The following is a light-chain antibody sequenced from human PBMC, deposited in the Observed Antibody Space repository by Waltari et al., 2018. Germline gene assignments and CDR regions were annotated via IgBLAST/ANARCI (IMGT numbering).Light chain of an antibody. V-gene: IGKV3-11*01. J-gene: IGKJ4*01. CDR3: QHRSVWPLT. CDR2: DSS. Sequence: VVLTQSPATLSLFPGERATLSCRASQSVRSYLAWYQQKPGQAPRLLIYDSSNRATGIPVRFSGSWSGTDFTLTISSLEPEDSAVYYCQHRSVWPLTFGGGTKVEIK. CDR1: QSVRSY.